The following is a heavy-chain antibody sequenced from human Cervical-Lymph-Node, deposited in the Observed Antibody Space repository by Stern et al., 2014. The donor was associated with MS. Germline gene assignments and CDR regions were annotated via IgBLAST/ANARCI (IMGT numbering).Heavy chain of an antibody. V-gene: IGHV5-51*01. CDR2: INPGDSDT. Sequence: VQLVQSGAEVKKPGESLQISCKGSGYSFTSYWIGWVRQMPGKGLEWMGVINPGDSDTRYSPSFQGQVTISADKSISTAYLQWSSLKASDTAMYYCARRHCSSRRCGWFDPWGQGTLVTVSS. CDR1: GYSFTSYW. D-gene: IGHD2-2*01. CDR3: ARRHCSSRRCGWFDP. J-gene: IGHJ5*02.